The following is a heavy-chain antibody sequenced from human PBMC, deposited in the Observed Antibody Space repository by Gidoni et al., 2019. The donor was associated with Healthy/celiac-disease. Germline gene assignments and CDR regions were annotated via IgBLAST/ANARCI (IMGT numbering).Heavy chain of an antibody. CDR2: INPSGGST. CDR3: ARSRLTGDDFDY. D-gene: IGHD7-27*01. J-gene: IGHJ4*02. CDR1: GYTFTSYY. V-gene: IGHV1-46*01. Sequence: QVQLVQSGAEVKKPGASVTVSCKASGYTFTSYYMHWVRQAPGQGLEWMGIINPSGGSTSYAQKFQGRVTMTRDTSTSTLYMELSSLRSEDTAVYYCARSRLTGDDFDYWGQGTLVTVSS.